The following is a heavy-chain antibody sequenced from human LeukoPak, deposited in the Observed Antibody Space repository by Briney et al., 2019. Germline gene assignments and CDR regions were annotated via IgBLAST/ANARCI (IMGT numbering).Heavy chain of an antibody. CDR3: AKDEFVDSSSPGDY. CDR1: GFTFSSYG. Sequence: PGGSLRLSCAASGFTFSSYGMHWVRQAPGKGLEWVAVISYDGSNKYYADSVKGRFTISRDNSKNTLYLQMNSLRAEDTAVYYCAKDEFVDSSSPGDYWGQGTLVTVSS. J-gene: IGHJ4*02. D-gene: IGHD6-13*01. V-gene: IGHV3-30*18. CDR2: ISYDGSNK.